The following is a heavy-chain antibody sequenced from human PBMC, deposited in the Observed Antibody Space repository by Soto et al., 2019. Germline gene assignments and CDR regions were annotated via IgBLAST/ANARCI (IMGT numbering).Heavy chain of an antibody. Sequence: GGSLRLSCAASGFTFSDYYMSWIRQAPGKGLEWVSYISSSSSYTNYADSVKGRFTISRDNAKNSLYLQMNSLRAEDTAVYYCARDDNGGGTTPIYGMDVWGQGTTVTVSS. CDR2: ISSSSSYT. V-gene: IGHV3-11*06. D-gene: IGHD1-1*01. CDR1: GFTFSDYY. CDR3: ARDDNGGGTTPIYGMDV. J-gene: IGHJ6*02.